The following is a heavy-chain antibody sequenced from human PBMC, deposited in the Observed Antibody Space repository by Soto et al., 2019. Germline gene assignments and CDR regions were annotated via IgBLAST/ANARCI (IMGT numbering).Heavy chain of an antibody. Sequence: GGSLRLSCAASGFTFSSYAIHWVRQAPGKGLXWVXVIXXDXGXXXLXXSVKGRFTISRDNTENMLYLQMNSLRREDTAVYYCAKDWDYRGDLDYWGQGSLVTVSS. CDR1: GFTFSSYA. D-gene: IGHD3-10*01. CDR2: IXXDXGXX. V-gene: IGHV3-30*04. J-gene: IGHJ4*02. CDR3: AKDWDYRGDLDY.